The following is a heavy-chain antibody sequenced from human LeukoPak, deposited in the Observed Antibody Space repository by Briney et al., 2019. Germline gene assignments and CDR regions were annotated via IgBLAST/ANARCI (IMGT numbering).Heavy chain of an antibody. CDR3: ARADSPGASYHY. Sequence: GASVKVSCKASGYTFTSYDINWVRQATGQGLEWMGWMNPNSGNTVFAQKFRGRVTFSRSTSISTAYMELSSLKSQDTAVYYCARADSPGASYHYWGQGTLVTVSS. CDR1: GYTFTSYD. V-gene: IGHV1-8*03. J-gene: IGHJ4*02. CDR2: MNPNSGNT. D-gene: IGHD1-26*01.